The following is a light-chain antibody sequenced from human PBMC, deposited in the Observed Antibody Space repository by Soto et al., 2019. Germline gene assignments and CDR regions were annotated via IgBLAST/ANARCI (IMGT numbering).Light chain of an antibody. Sequence: EIVVMQSPGTLSLAPGERATLSCRSSQSVSSNYLAWYQQKPDLPPRLLIYDVSGRDTGIPDRFSGSGSGTDLTLTISSLEPEDFAVYYCQQYDSSPTFGQGTNVEI. J-gene: IGKJ1*01. CDR2: DVS. CDR1: QSVSSNY. CDR3: QQYDSSPT. V-gene: IGKV3-20*01.